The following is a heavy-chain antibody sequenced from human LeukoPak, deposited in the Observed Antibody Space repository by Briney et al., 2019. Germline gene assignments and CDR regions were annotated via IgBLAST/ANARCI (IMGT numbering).Heavy chain of an antibody. CDR2: LSDGGDST. D-gene: IGHD2-21*02. Sequence: GGSLRLSCAASGFTFSSYAMSWVRQAPGKGLEWVSALSDGGDSTYYADSVKGRFTISRDNSKNTLYLQMNSLRAEDTAVYYCAKRVVVTSDAFDIWGQGTMVTVSS. CDR3: AKRVVVTSDAFDI. CDR1: GFTFSSYA. J-gene: IGHJ3*02. V-gene: IGHV3-23*01.